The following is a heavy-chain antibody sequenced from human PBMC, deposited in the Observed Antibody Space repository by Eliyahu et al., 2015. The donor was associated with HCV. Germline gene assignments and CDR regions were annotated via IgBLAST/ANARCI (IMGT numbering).Heavy chain of an antibody. CDR2: INPSAGTT. D-gene: IGHD6-6*01. CDR1: GYIFTSHY. V-gene: IGHV1-46*01. J-gene: IGHJ6*03. Sequence: QVQLVQSGAEVKKPGASVKVSCKASGYIFTSHYMHWVRQAPGQGLEWMGIINPSAGTTSYAQKFQDRLTMTRDTSTTTVYMELNSLTSEDTAVYYCARGTGRDSSSSILYYYYMDLWGKGTTVTVSS. CDR3: ARGTGRDSSSSILYYYYMDL.